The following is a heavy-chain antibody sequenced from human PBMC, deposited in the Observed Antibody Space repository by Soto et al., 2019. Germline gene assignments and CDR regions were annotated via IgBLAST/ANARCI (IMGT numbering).Heavy chain of an antibody. CDR1: GGSITTSSYN. J-gene: IGHJ3*01. CDR2: IYYDGMT. V-gene: IGHV4-39*02. Sequence: PSETLSLTCSVSGGSITTSSYNWDWIRQPPGKGLEWIGTIYYDGMTSYNPSLRSPVTISVDTSKNHFALKVNSVTAADTAVYYCARFYRNSFDVWGRGTVVTVSS. CDR3: ARFYRNSFDV. D-gene: IGHD1-26*01.